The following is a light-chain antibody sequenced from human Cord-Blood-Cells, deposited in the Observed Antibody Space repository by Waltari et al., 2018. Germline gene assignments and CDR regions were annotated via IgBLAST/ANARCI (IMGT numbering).Light chain of an antibody. Sequence: QSALTQPASVSGSPGQSITISCTGTSSDVGSYNLVSWYQQHPGKAPKLMMYEGSKRPSGVSNRFSGSKSGNTASLTISGLQAEDEADYYCCSYAGSSTYVCGTGTKVTVL. J-gene: IGLJ1*01. CDR3: CSYAGSSTYV. V-gene: IGLV2-23*01. CDR2: EGS. CDR1: SSDVGSYNL.